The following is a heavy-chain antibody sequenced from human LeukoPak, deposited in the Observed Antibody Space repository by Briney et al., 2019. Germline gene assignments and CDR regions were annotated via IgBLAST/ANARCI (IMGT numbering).Heavy chain of an antibody. J-gene: IGHJ4*02. V-gene: IGHV3-23*01. Sequence: PGGSLRLSCAASGFTFSSYAMSWVRQAPGKGLEWVSAISGSGDSTYYADSVKGRFTISRDNSKNTLYLQMNSLRAEDTAVYYCARDGWELRPFDYWGQGTLVTVSS. CDR1: GFTFSSYA. CDR2: ISGSGDST. CDR3: ARDGWELRPFDY. D-gene: IGHD1-26*01.